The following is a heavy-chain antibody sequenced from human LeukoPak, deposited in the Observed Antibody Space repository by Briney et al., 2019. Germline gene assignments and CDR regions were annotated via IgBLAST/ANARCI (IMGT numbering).Heavy chain of an antibody. CDR3: ARVRGSMIADIRFDP. CDR1: GYTFTSYD. D-gene: IGHD3-22*01. J-gene: IGHJ5*02. Sequence: ASLKVSCKASGYTFTSYDINWVRQATGQGLEWMGWMNPNSGNTGYAQKFQGRVTITRNTSMSTAYMELRSLRSEDTAVYYCARVRGSMIADIRFDPWGQGTLVTVSS. V-gene: IGHV1-8*03. CDR2: MNPNSGNT.